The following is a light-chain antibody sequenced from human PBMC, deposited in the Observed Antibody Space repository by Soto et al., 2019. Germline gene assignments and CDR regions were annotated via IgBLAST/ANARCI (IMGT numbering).Light chain of an antibody. CDR1: QGLLYSDGNTY. CDR3: MQGTHRPIT. V-gene: IGKV2-30*01. CDR2: KVS. Sequence: DVVMTQSPLSLSVTLGQPASISCWSTQGLLYSDGNTYLNWFQQRPGQSPRRLIYKVSVRDSGVPDRFSGSGSGTDLTLKISRVEAEDVGIYYCMQGTHRPITFGQGTRLEIK. J-gene: IGKJ5*01.